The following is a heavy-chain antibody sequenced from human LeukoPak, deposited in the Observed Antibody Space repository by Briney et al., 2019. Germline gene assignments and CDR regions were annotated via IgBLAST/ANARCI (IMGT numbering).Heavy chain of an antibody. CDR3: ARGRMSTL. J-gene: IGHJ4*02. V-gene: IGHV1-8*01. D-gene: IGHD2-2*01. CDR2: MNPNGISA. Sequence: ASVKVSCKASGYPFFIYDVNRVRQAPGQGLEWMGWMNPNGISAGYAQKFQDRVTMTMNTSINTAYMELSSLRSEDTAVYYCARGRMSTLWGQGTLVTVSS. CDR1: GYPFFIYD.